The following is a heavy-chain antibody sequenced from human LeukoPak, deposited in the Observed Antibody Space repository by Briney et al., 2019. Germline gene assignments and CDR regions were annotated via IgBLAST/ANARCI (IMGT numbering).Heavy chain of an antibody. CDR1: DFTFA. CDR3: VRMRGPERRHCFDY. V-gene: IGHV3-23*01. J-gene: IGHJ4*02. D-gene: IGHD1-1*01. CDR2: ISGRGDDS. Sequence: GGSLRLSCVVSDFTFAVSWVRQAPGKGLEWISTISGRGDDSFHADSVKSRFTISRDTSKNTLYLHMSSLRAADTAMYFCVRMRGPERRHCFDYWSQGALLIVSS.